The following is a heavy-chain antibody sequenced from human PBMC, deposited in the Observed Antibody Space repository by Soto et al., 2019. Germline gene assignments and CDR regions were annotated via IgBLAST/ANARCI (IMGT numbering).Heavy chain of an antibody. CDR2: IYHSGST. Sequence: PSETLSLTCTVSGGSIDGDSWSWIRQSPGKGLDFIGYIYHSGSTNYNPSLKSRVTISMDTSKNQFSLRLSSVTAADTAVYYCARAGIVQVSYAMDVWGQGTTVTVSS. CDR1: GGSIDGDS. CDR3: ARAGIVQVSYAMDV. D-gene: IGHD2-8*01. J-gene: IGHJ6*02. V-gene: IGHV4-59*01.